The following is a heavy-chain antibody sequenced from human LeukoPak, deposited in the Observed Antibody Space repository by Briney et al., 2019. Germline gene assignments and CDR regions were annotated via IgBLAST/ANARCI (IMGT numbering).Heavy chain of an antibody. D-gene: IGHD6-19*01. CDR1: GFTLSSYS. J-gene: IGHJ1*01. CDR3: ARGPGIAVAPLQH. CDR2: FRSSGRDI. V-gene: IGHV3-21*01. Sequence: GGSLRLSCEVSGFTLSSYSMTWVRQAPGKGLEWVSSFRSSGRDIIYGDSVRGRFTIARDDAKNSPYLQMNSLRAEDTAVYYCARGPGIAVAPLQHWGQGTLVTVSS.